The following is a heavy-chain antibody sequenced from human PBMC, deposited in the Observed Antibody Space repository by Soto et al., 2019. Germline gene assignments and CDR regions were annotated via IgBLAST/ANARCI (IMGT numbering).Heavy chain of an antibody. J-gene: IGHJ6*03. CDR3: TRRSGYDNPLRDYYYMDV. Sequence: EVQLVESGGGLVQPGGSLKLSCAASGFTFSGSAMHWVRQASGKGLEWVGRIRSKANSYATAYAASVKGRFTISRDDSKNTAYLQMNSLKTEDTAVYYCTRRSGYDNPLRDYYYMDVWGKGTTVTVSS. CDR2: IRSKANSYAT. CDR1: GFTFSGSA. D-gene: IGHD5-12*01. V-gene: IGHV3-73*01.